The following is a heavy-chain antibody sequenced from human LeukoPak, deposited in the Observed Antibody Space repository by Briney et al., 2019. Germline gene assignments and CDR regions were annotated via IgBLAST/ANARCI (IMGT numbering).Heavy chain of an antibody. Sequence: KSSETLSLTCAVSGGSISSGGYSWSWIRQPPGKGLEWIGYIYHSGSTYYNPSLKSRVTISVDRSKNQFSLKLSSVTAADTAVYYCASGSPELAYYFDYWGQGTLVTVSS. CDR3: ASGSPELAYYFDY. D-gene: IGHD1-26*01. CDR1: GGSISSGGYS. J-gene: IGHJ4*02. CDR2: IYHSGST. V-gene: IGHV4-30-2*01.